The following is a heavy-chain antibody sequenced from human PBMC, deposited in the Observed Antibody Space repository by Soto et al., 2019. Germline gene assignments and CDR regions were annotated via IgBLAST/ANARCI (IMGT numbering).Heavy chain of an antibody. J-gene: IGHJ6*02. CDR1: GGSVSSETHY. V-gene: IGHV4-61*01. CDR3: ARFVRSCSGTTCYARADV. CDR2: IYSSGST. Sequence: SETLSLTCTVSGGSVSSETHYWSWIRQPPGKRLEWIGFIYSSGSTNYNASLKSRVTMSVDTSKNQFSLKLRSVIVADTAVYRCARFVRSCSGTTCYARADVWGQGTTVT. D-gene: IGHD2-2*01.